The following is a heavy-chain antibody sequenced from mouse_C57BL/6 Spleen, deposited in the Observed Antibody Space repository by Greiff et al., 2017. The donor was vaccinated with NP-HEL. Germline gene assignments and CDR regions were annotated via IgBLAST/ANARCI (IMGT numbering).Heavy chain of an antibody. CDR1: GFTFSSYS. Sequence: EVQRVESGGGLVKPGGSLKLSCAASGFTFSSYSMSWVRQTPEKRLEWVATISDGGSYTYYPYNIKGRFTRSRDNAKNHLYLQMSHLKAEDTAIYHCARGEGYFDVWGTGTTVTVSS. V-gene: IGHV5-4*01. CDR3: ARGEGYFDV. CDR2: ISDGGSYT. J-gene: IGHJ1*03.